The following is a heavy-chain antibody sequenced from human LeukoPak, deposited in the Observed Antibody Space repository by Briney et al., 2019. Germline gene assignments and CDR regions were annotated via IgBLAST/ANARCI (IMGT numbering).Heavy chain of an antibody. CDR1: GFSFNKYG. Sequence: HSGGSLRLSCAASGFSFNKYGMHWVRQAPGKGLEWVAFIRYDGSKKYYADSVKGRFTISRDNSKNTLFLQMNSLRAEDTAVYYCAKGGYKYDSSGHNYFDYWGQGTLVTVSS. CDR3: AKGGYKYDSSGHNYFDY. J-gene: IGHJ4*02. D-gene: IGHD3-22*01. CDR2: IRYDGSKK. V-gene: IGHV3-30*02.